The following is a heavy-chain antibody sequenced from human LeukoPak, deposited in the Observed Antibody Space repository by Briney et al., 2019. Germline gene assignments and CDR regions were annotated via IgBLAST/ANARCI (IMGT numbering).Heavy chain of an antibody. CDR1: GFTFSTHW. V-gene: IGHV3-74*01. CDR2: ISGDGSMT. Sequence: GGSLRLSCAASGFTFSTHWMYWVRQAPGKELVRVSRISGDGSMTSYADSVKGRFTISRDNAEDTLFLQMTSLRVEDTAVYSCASLLTPYHGSGGGGVDVWGQGTTVTVSS. J-gene: IGHJ6*02. CDR3: ASLLTPYHGSGGGGVDV. D-gene: IGHD3-10*01.